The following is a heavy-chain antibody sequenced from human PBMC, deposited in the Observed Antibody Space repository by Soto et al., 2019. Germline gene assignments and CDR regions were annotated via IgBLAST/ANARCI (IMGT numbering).Heavy chain of an antibody. J-gene: IGHJ4*02. CDR3: VQPSATTGYDY. V-gene: IGHV3-64D*06. D-gene: IGHD1-1*01. Sequence: EVQLVESGGGLVQPGGSLRLSCSASEFTFSTYAMHWVRQAPGKGLEYVSAITRNGDNTFYADSVKGRFTISRDNSKSTLYLQMSSLRAEDTAVYYCVQPSATTGYDYWGQGTLVTVSS. CDR1: EFTFSTYA. CDR2: ITRNGDNT.